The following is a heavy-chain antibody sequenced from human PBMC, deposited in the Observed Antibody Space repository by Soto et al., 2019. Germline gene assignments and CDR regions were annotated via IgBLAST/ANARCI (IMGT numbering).Heavy chain of an antibody. D-gene: IGHD3-10*01. CDR1: GGSISSYY. CDR3: ARESGYYGSGSYYFSLDY. Sequence: QVQLQESGPGLVKPSETLSLTCTVSGGSISSYYWSWIRQPPGKGLEWIGYIYYSGSTNYNPSLKSRVTISVDTSKNQFSLKLSSGTAAYTAVYYCARESGYYGSGSYYFSLDYWGQGTLVTVSS. CDR2: IYYSGST. V-gene: IGHV4-59*01. J-gene: IGHJ4*02.